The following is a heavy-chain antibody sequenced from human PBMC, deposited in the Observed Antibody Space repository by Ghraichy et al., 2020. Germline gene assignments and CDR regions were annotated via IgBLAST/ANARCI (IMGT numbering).Heavy chain of an antibody. Sequence: GGSLRLSCAASGFTFSSYGMHWVRQAPGKGLEWVAFIRYDGSNKYYADSVKGRFTISRDNSKNTLYLQMNSLRAEDTAVYYCAKDPRHYSSGWYVVSYWGQGTLVTVSS. V-gene: IGHV3-30*02. CDR1: GFTFSSYG. J-gene: IGHJ4*02. CDR2: IRYDGSNK. D-gene: IGHD6-19*01. CDR3: AKDPRHYSSGWYVVSY.